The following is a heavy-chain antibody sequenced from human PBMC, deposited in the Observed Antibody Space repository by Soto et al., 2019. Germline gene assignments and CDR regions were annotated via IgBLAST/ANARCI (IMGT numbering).Heavy chain of an antibody. CDR3: ARDRIAAANEYFQH. D-gene: IGHD6-13*01. Sequence: EVQLVESGGGLVQPGGSLRLSCAASGFTFSSYWMSWVRQAPGKGLEWVANIKQDGSEKYYVDSVKGRFTISRDNAKNSLYLQMNSRRAEDTAVYYGARDRIAAANEYFQHGGQGTLVTVSS. J-gene: IGHJ1*01. CDR1: GFTFSSYW. CDR2: IKQDGSEK. V-gene: IGHV3-7*05.